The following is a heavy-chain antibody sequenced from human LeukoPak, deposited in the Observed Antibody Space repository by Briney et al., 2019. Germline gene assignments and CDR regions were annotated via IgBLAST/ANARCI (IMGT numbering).Heavy chain of an antibody. CDR2: IYHSGST. CDR1: GGSISSGGYY. Sequence: PSETLSLTCTVSGGSISSGGYYWSWIRQPPGKGLEWIGYIYHSGSTYYNPSLKSRVTISVDRSKNQFSLKLSSVTAADTAVYYCARVERSREKVGATTFDYWGQGTLVTVSS. J-gene: IGHJ4*02. CDR3: ARVERSREKVGATTFDY. D-gene: IGHD1-26*01. V-gene: IGHV4-30-2*01.